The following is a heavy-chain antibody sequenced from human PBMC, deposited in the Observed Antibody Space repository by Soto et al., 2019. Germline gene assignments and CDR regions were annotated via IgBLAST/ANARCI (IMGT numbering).Heavy chain of an antibody. J-gene: IGHJ6*02. Sequence: SETLSLTCTVSGYSIISGYYWGWIRQPPGKGLEWIGSIYHSVSTYYNPSLKSRVTISVETSKNQFSLKLSYVTAADTAVPYCAGGRGMDVWGQGTTGTVSS. CDR1: GYSIISGYY. CDR2: IYHSVST. D-gene: IGHD3-16*01. CDR3: AGGRGMDV. V-gene: IGHV4-38-2*02.